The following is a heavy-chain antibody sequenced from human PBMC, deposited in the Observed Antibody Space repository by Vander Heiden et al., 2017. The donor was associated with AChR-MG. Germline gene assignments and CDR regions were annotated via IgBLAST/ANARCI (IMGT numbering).Heavy chain of an antibody. CDR1: GFTFRSYG. J-gene: IGHJ2*01. V-gene: IGHV3-33*01. CDR2: IWYDGSNQ. Sequence: QVHLVESGGGVVQPGRSLRLHCAASGFTFRSYGMNWVRQAPGKGLEWVAIIWYDGSNQHYADSGKGRFTVSRDNSKKTLYLQMNSLRAEDTAVYYCARGPQGSTYWYFDLWGRGTLVTVSS. CDR3: ARGPQGSTYWYFDL.